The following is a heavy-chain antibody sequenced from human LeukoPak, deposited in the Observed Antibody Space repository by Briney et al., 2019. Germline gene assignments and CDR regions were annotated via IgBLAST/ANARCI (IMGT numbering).Heavy chain of an antibody. CDR3: ARDLYTMVRGVIRWFDP. V-gene: IGHV1-18*01. D-gene: IGHD3-10*01. Sequence: ASVKVSCKASGYTFTSYGISWVRQAPGQGLEWMGWISAYNGNTNYAQKLQGRVTMTTDTSTSTAYMELRSLRSDDTAVYYCARDLYTMVRGVIRWFDPWGQGTLVTVSS. CDR1: GYTFTSYG. CDR2: ISAYNGNT. J-gene: IGHJ5*02.